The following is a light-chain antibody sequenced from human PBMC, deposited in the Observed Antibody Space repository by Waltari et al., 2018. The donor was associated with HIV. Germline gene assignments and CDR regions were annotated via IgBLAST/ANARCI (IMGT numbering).Light chain of an antibody. Sequence: QAVLTQPASLSASPGASASLTCTLRSGINVGTYRIYWYQQKPGSPPQYLLRYKSDSDQHQGSGVPSRFSGSKDASANAGILLISGLQSEDEADYYCMIWDSSAWVFGGGTKLTVL. J-gene: IGLJ3*02. V-gene: IGLV5-45*01. CDR3: MIWDSSAWV. CDR1: SGINVGTYR. CDR2: YKSDSDQ.